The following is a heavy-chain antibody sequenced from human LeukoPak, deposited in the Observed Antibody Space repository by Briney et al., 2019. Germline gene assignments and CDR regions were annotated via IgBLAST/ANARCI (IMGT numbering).Heavy chain of an antibody. CDR2: IYPGDSDT. D-gene: IGHD1-26*01. CDR3: ARHLEGAGPDWFDP. J-gene: IGHJ5*02. V-gene: IGHV5-51*01. Sequence: GESLKISCKGSGYSFTSYWIGWVRPMPGKGLEWMGIIYPGDSDTRYSPSFQRQVTISADKSISTAYLQWRSLKASDTAMYYCARHLEGAGPDWFDPWGQGTLVTVSS. CDR1: GYSFTSYW.